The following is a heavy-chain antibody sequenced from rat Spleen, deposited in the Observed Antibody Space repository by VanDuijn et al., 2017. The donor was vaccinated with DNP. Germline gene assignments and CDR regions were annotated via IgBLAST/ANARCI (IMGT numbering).Heavy chain of an antibody. CDR1: GFIFSNYD. J-gene: IGHJ2*01. V-gene: IGHV5-19*01. D-gene: IGHD4-1*01. CDR2: ISPSGGST. CDR3: AIANGNY. Sequence: EVQLVESGGGLVQPGRSLKLSCAASGFIFSNYDMAWVRQAPTKGLEWVAYISPSGGSTYYRDSVKGRFTISRDNAENTVYLQMNSLRSEDTATYYCAIANGNYWGQGVMVTVSS.